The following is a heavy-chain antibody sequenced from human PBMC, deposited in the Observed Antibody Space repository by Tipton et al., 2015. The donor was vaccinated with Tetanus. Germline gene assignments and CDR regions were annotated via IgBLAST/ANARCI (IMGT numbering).Heavy chain of an antibody. V-gene: IGHV3-53*01. Sequence: SLRLSCAASGVTVSGNYMSWVRQAPGKGLEWVSVIYTGGSADYTDSVKGRFTISRDNSNNSLSLQMNSLRIDDTAVYYCTRDHRPTSRGSESYYYYGMDVWGQGTTVTVSS. J-gene: IGHJ6*02. CDR3: TRDHRPTSRGSESYYYYGMDV. D-gene: IGHD3-10*01. CDR1: GVTVSGNY. CDR2: IYTGGSA.